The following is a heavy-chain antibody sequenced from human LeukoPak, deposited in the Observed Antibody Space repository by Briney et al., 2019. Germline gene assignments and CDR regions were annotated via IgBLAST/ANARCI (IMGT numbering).Heavy chain of an antibody. Sequence: ASVKVSCKASGYTFTGYYMHWVRQAPGQELEWMGWINPNSGGTNYAQKFQGRVTMTRDTSISTAYMELSRLRSDDTAVYYCARGDYDILTGYPDYYYYYYMDVWGKGTTVTISS. CDR1: GYTFTGYY. CDR2: INPNSGGT. CDR3: ARGDYDILTGYPDYYYYYYMDV. V-gene: IGHV1-2*02. J-gene: IGHJ6*03. D-gene: IGHD3-9*01.